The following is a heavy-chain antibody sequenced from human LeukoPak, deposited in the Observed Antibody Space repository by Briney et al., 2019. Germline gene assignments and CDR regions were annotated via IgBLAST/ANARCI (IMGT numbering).Heavy chain of an antibody. J-gene: IGHJ3*02. CDR1: GFTFSSYA. Sequence: PGGSLRLSCAASGFTFSSYAMHWVRQAPGKGLEWVAVISYDGSNKYYADSVRGRFTISRDNSKNTLYLQMNSLRAEDTAVYYCARFYGGSAFDIWGQGTMVTVSS. D-gene: IGHD3-16*01. CDR2: ISYDGSNK. CDR3: ARFYGGSAFDI. V-gene: IGHV3-30-3*01.